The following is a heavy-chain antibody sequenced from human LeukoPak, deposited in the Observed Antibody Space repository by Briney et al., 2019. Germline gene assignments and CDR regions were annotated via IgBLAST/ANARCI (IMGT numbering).Heavy chain of an antibody. J-gene: IGHJ4*02. CDR3: ATSTMGAGYFDD. CDR1: GFTFSSYG. D-gene: IGHD3-16*01. Sequence: PGGSLRLSCAASGFTFSSYGMHWVRQAPGKGLEWVANVQKDGGEKQYVDSVKGRFTISRDNAKNLVYLQLNSLRAEDTAVYYCATSTMGAGYFDDWGQGTLVTVSS. V-gene: IGHV3-7*01. CDR2: VQKDGGEK.